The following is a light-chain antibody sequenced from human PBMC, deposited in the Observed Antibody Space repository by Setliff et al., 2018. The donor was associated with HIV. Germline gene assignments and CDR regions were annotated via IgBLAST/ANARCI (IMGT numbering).Light chain of an antibody. V-gene: IGLV2-14*03. Sequence: QSALAQPASVSGSPGQSITISCTGTSSDIGAYNYVSWCQQYPGKAPKLVIYDVTIRPSGVSNRFSGSKSGNTASLTISGLQAEDEGDYYCYSYTAGTSYVFGGGTKVTVL. CDR1: SSDIGAYNY. CDR2: DVT. J-gene: IGLJ1*01. CDR3: YSYTAGTSYV.